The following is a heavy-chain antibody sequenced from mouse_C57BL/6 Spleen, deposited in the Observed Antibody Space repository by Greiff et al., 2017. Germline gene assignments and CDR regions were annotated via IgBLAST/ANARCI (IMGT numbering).Heavy chain of an antibody. Sequence: EVMLVESGAELVRPGASVKLSCTASGFNIKDDYMHWVKQRPEQGLEWIGWIDPENGDTEYASKFQGKATITADTSSNTAYLQLSSLTSEDTAVYYCTTLNGYAMDYWGQGTSVTVSS. J-gene: IGHJ4*01. CDR2: IDPENGDT. V-gene: IGHV14-4*01. CDR1: GFNIKDDY. CDR3: TTLNGYAMDY.